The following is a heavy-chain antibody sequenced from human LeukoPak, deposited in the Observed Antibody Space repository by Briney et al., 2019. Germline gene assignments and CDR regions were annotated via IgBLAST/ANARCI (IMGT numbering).Heavy chain of an antibody. CDR3: AKDDYGGNYYFDY. Sequence: SGGSLRLSCAASGFTFSSYGMHWVRQAPGKGLEWVAFIRYDGSNKYYADSVKGRFTISRDNSKNTLYLQMNSLRAEDTAVYYCAKDDYGGNYYFDYWGQGTLVTVSS. CDR1: GFTFSSYG. V-gene: IGHV3-30*02. CDR2: IRYDGSNK. J-gene: IGHJ4*02. D-gene: IGHD4-23*01.